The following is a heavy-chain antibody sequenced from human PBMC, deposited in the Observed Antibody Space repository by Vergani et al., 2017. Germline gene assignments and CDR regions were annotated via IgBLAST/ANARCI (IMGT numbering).Heavy chain of an antibody. CDR2: INPSGGST. CDR3: ASEGGIAVAGTPLDY. J-gene: IGHJ4*02. D-gene: IGHD6-19*01. V-gene: IGHV1-46*01. Sequence: QVQLVQSGAEVKKPGASVKVSCKASGYTFTSYYMHWVRQAPGQGLEWMGIINPSGGSTSYAQKFQGRVTMTRDTSTSTVYMELSSLRSEDTAVYYCASEGGIAVAGTPLDYWGQGTLVTVSS. CDR1: GYTFTSYY.